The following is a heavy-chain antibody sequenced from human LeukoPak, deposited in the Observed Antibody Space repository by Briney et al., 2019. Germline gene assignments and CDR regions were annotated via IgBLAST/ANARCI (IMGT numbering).Heavy chain of an antibody. CDR1: GGSISSYY. CDR2: IYYSGST. D-gene: IGHD4-17*01. J-gene: IGHJ4*02. V-gene: IGHV4-59*01. CDR3: ARSDYGDPPYFDY. Sequence: SETLSLTCTVSGGSISSYYWSWIRQPPGKGLEWIGYIYYSGSTNYNPSLKSRVTISVDTSKNQFSLKLSSVTAADTAVYYCARSDYGDPPYFDYWGQGTLVTFSS.